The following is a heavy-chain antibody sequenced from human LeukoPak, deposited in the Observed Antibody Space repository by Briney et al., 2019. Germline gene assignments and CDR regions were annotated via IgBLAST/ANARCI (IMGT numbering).Heavy chain of an antibody. Sequence: SETLSLTSAVYGGSFSGYYWSWIRQPPGKGLEWIGEINHSGSTNYNPSLKSRVTISVDTSKNQFSLKLSSVTAADTAVYYCARVNYYDSSGYTSRAFDIWGQGTMVTVSS. CDR1: GGSFSGYY. V-gene: IGHV4-34*01. J-gene: IGHJ3*02. CDR2: INHSGST. CDR3: ARVNYYDSSGYTSRAFDI. D-gene: IGHD3-22*01.